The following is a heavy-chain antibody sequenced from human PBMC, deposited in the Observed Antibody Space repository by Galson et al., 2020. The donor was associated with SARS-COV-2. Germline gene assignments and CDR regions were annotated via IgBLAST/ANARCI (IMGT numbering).Heavy chain of an antibody. V-gene: IGHV3-20*04. CDR1: GFSIDKYG. J-gene: IGHJ4*02. Sequence: GESLKISCAASGFSIDKYGFNWLRQAPGKGLEWVSGISWNAGSKHYADSVTGPFTISRDNAKSSLYLQMNSLRGEDTALYYCARGHEDPGDWWGQGTLVTVSS. CDR3: ARGHEDPGDW. D-gene: IGHD2-15*01. CDR2: ISWNAGSK.